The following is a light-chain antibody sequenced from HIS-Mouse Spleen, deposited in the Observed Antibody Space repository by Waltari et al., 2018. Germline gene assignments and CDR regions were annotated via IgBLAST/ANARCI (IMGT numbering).Light chain of an antibody. V-gene: IGKV1-5*03. CDR2: KAS. CDR1: QSISSW. CDR3: QQYNSYSRT. Sequence: DIQMTQSPSTLSASVGDSVTSTCRASQSISSWLAWYQQKPGKAPKLLIYKASSLESGVPSRFSGSGSGTEFTLTISSLQPDDFATYYCQQYNSYSRTFGQGTKVEIK. J-gene: IGKJ1*01.